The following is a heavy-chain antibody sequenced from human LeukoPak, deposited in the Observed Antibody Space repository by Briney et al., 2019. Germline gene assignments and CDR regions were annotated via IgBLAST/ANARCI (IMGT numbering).Heavy chain of an antibody. Sequence: GGSLRLSCAASGFTFSNYAIHWVRQAPGKGLEWVAVISYDGIIKYYADSVKGRFTISRDNSKNSLYLQMNSLRAEDTAVYYCARDRGLYSGTTGVFDYWGQGTLVTVSS. J-gene: IGHJ4*02. D-gene: IGHD1-26*01. CDR3: ARDRGLYSGTTGVFDY. CDR1: GFTFSNYA. CDR2: ISYDGIIK. V-gene: IGHV3-30-3*01.